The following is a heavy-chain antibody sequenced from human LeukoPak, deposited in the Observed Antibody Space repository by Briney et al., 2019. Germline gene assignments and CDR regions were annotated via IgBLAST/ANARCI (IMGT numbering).Heavy chain of an antibody. V-gene: IGHV3-30*04. CDR3: ARHTHLSWYSSSWYWFDP. Sequence: GGSLRLSCAASGFTFSSYAMHWVRQAPGKGLEWVAVISYDGSNKYYADSVKGRFTISRDNSKNTLYLQMNSLRAEDTAVYYCARHTHLSWYSSSWYWFDPWGQGTLVTVSS. D-gene: IGHD6-13*01. CDR1: GFTFSSYA. CDR2: ISYDGSNK. J-gene: IGHJ5*02.